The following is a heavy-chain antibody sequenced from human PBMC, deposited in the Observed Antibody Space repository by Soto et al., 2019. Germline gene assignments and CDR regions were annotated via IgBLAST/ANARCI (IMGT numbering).Heavy chain of an antibody. CDR1: GYTLTELS. CDR3: ATVLLGRSSSGWYKGYYFDY. V-gene: IGHV1-24*01. D-gene: IGHD6-19*01. J-gene: IGHJ4*02. Sequence: GASVKVSCKVSGYTLTELSMHWVLQAPGKGLEWMGGFDPEDGETIYAQKFQGRVTMTEDTSTDTAYMELSSLRSEDTAVYYCATVLLGRSSSGWYKGYYFDYWGQGTLVTVSS. CDR2: FDPEDGET.